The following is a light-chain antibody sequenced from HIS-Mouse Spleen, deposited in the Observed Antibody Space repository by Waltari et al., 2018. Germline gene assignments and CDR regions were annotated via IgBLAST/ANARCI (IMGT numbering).Light chain of an antibody. CDR1: ALPKKY. V-gene: IGLV3-10*01. Sequence: SYELTQPPSVSVSPGQTARITCSGDALPKKYADWYQQKSGQAPMLVTYEDSNRPSGIPERFSGSSSGTMATLTISGAQVEDEADYYCYSTDSSGNHRVFGGGTKLTVL. CDR2: EDS. CDR3: YSTDSSGNHRV. J-gene: IGLJ2*01.